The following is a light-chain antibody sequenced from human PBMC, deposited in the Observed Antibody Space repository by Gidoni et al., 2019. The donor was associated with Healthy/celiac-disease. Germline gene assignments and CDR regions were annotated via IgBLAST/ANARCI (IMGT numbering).Light chain of an antibody. V-gene: IGKV3-15*01. CDR3: QRYDNGPPIT. CDR1: QSVSSN. Sequence: EIVMTQSPATLSVSPGERATLSCRASQSVSSNLAGYQQKPGQAPRLLINVASTGATGIPASFSAIGSGTEFTLTFSGLQSEDFAFYYCQRYDNGPPITFGAGTKVEIK. CDR2: VAS. J-gene: IGKJ3*01.